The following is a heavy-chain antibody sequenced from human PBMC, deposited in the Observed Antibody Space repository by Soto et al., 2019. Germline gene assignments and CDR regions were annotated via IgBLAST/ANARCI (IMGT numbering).Heavy chain of an antibody. CDR3: AKGGEDIVVVPAAMGDGPFDY. D-gene: IGHD2-2*01. CDR2: ISGSGGST. CDR1: GFTLSSYA. V-gene: IGHV3-23*01. Sequence: GGSLSLSCAASGFTLSSYAMSWVRQAPGKGLEWVSAISGSGGSTYYADSVKGRFTISRDNSKNTLYLQMNSLRAEDTAVYYCAKGGEDIVVVPAAMGDGPFDYWGQGTLVTVSS. J-gene: IGHJ4*02.